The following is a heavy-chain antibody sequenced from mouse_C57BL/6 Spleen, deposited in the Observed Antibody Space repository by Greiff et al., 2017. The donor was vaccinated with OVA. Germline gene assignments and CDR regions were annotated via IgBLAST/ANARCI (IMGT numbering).Heavy chain of an antibody. D-gene: IGHD2-4*01. V-gene: IGHV1-53*01. CDR3: ASFYYDYSWFAY. CDR2: INPSNGGT. Sequence: QVQLQQPGTELVKPGASVKLSCKASGYTFTSYWMHWVKQRPGQGLGWMGNINPSNGGTNYNEKFKSKATLTVDKSSSTAYMQLSSLTSEDSAVYYCASFYYDYSWFAYWGQGTLVTVSA. J-gene: IGHJ3*01. CDR1: GYTFTSYW.